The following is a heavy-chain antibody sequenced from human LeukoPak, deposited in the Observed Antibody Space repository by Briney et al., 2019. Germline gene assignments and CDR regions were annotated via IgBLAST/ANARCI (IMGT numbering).Heavy chain of an antibody. CDR2: INHSGST. CDR1: GGSFNDYY. D-gene: IGHD1-26*01. J-gene: IGHJ4*02. V-gene: IGHV4-34*01. Sequence: SETLSLTCAVYGGSFNDYYWSWIRQPPGKGLEWIGEINHSGSTNYNPSLKSRVTISVDTSKNQFSLKLSSVTAADTAVYYCARLYSGSYIYWGQGTLVTVSS. CDR3: ARLYSGSYIY.